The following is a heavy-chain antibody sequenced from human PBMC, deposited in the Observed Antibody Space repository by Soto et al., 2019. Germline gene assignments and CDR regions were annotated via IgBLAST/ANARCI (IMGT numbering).Heavy chain of an antibody. Sequence: QVQLQESGPGLMKPSGTLSLTCAVSGGSISTNWWSWVRQPPGKGLEWIGEIYHSGRTNYNPSLMKRATVSMDKSQNLLSLNLNSVTAADTAVYYCARHIAVSGTRGFDFWGQGTLVTVSS. J-gene: IGHJ4*02. CDR2: IYHSGRT. CDR1: GGSISTNW. D-gene: IGHD6-19*01. V-gene: IGHV4-4*02. CDR3: ARHIAVSGTRGFDF.